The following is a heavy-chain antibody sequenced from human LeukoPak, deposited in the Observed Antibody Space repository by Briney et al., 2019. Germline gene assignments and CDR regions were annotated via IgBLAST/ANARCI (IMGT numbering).Heavy chain of an antibody. CDR1: GYTFTSYG. D-gene: IGHD2-2*01. CDR2: ISAYNGNT. V-gene: IGHV1-18*01. J-gene: IGHJ5*02. Sequence: ASVKVSCKASGYTFTSYGISWVRQAPGQGLEWMGWISAYNGNTNYAQKLQGRVTMTTDTSTSTAYMELRSLRSDDTAVYYCARDGEGDRYCSSASCDWFDPWGQGTLVTVPS. CDR3: ARDGEGDRYCSSASCDWFDP.